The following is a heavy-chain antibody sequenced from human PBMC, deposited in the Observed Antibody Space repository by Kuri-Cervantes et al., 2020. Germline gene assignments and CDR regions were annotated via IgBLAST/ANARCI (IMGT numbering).Heavy chain of an antibody. V-gene: IGHV4-39*07. CDR1: GGSISSSSYY. CDR3: ARGRKRYYYDSSGYYDY. Sequence: SETLSLTCTVSGGSISSSSYYWGWIRQPPGKGLEWIGYIYYSGSTNYNPSLKSRVTISVDTSKNQFSLKLSSVTAADTAVYSCARGRKRYYYDSSGYYDYWGQGTLVTVSS. CDR2: IYYSGST. J-gene: IGHJ4*02. D-gene: IGHD3-22*01.